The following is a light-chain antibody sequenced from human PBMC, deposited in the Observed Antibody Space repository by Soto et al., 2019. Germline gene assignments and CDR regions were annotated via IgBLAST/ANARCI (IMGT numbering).Light chain of an antibody. CDR1: QSVSSSY. Sequence: EIVLTQSPGTLSLSPGERATLSCRASQSVSSSYLAWYQPKPGQAPRLLIYGASSRATGIPDRGSGSGCGTDFTLTISRLELEGFAVYDWQHYGSSSCTLGQGTKVE. CDR2: GAS. CDR3: QHYGSSSCT. J-gene: IGKJ1*01. V-gene: IGKV3-20*01.